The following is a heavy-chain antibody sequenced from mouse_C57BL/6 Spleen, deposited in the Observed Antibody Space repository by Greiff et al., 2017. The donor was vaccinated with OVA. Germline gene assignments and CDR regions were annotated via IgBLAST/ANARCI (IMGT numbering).Heavy chain of an antibody. J-gene: IGHJ3*01. Sequence: QVQLKQSGAELVRPGASVTLSCKASGYTFTDYEMHWVKQTPVHGLEWIGAIDPETGGTAYNQKFKGKAILTADKSSSTAYMELRSLTSEDSAVYYCTRGTVAPKFAYWGQGTLVTVSA. CDR1: GYTFTDYE. CDR3: TRGTVAPKFAY. D-gene: IGHD1-1*01. V-gene: IGHV1-15*01. CDR2: IDPETGGT.